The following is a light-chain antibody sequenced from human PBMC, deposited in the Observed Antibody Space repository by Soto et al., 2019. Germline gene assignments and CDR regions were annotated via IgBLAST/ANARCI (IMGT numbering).Light chain of an antibody. CDR1: QSISSN. J-gene: IGKJ1*01. CDR3: QQYNNWPPWT. CDR2: DAS. Sequence: EIVMTQSPATLSVSPGERATLSCRASQSISSNLAWYQHKPGQAPSLLIYDASTRATGIPARFGGSGSGTEFTLNISSLQSEDVAVYYCQQYNNWPPWTFGQGTKVEVK. V-gene: IGKV3-15*01.